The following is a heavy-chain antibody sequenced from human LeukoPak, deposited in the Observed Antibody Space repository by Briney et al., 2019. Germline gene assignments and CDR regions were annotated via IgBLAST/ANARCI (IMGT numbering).Heavy chain of an antibody. CDR3: ARGFSSSYYYYMDV. Sequence: PGGSLRLSCAASGFTFSNYWMHWVRQAPGKGLVWVSRINSDGINTSYADSVKGRFTISRDNAKNSLYLQMNSLRAEDTALYYCARGFSSSYYYYMDVWGKGTTVTVSS. CDR1: GFTFSNYW. J-gene: IGHJ6*03. D-gene: IGHD6-6*01. CDR2: INSDGINT. V-gene: IGHV3-74*01.